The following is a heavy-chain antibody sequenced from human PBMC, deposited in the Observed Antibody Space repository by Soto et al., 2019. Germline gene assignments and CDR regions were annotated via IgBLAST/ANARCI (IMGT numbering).Heavy chain of an antibody. Sequence: EERLVESGGGSVQPGGSLRLSCAASRFTFSSYWMYWVRQAPGKGLVWVSRINSDGSSTRYADSVKGRFSISRDNENSTLYLQMITLRAEDTAVYYCATRRELYYYGLDVWGQGTTVTVSS. CDR2: INSDGSST. V-gene: IGHV3-74*01. CDR3: ATRRELYYYGLDV. J-gene: IGHJ6*02. D-gene: IGHD3-10*01. CDR1: RFTFSSYW.